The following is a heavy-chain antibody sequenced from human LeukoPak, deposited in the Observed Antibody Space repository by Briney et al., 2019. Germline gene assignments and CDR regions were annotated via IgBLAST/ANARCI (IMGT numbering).Heavy chain of an antibody. CDR2: ISSSGSTI. Sequence: GGSLRLSCAASGFTFSSYEMNWVRQAPGKGLEWVSYISSSGSTIYYAGSVKGRFTISRDNAKNSLYLQMNSLRAEDTAVYYCARDGGDYYDSSGLDYWGQGTLVTVSS. CDR3: ARDGGDYYDSSGLDY. J-gene: IGHJ4*02. D-gene: IGHD3-22*01. V-gene: IGHV3-48*03. CDR1: GFTFSSYE.